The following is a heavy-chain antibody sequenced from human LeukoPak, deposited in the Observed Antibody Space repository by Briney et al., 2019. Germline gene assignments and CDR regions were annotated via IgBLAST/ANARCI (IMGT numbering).Heavy chain of an antibody. D-gene: IGHD3-22*01. CDR2: INPNSGGT. CDR3: AIGAYCYDSSGPWDY. CDR1: GYTFTGYY. Sequence: EASVKVSCKASGYTFTGYYMHWVRQAPGQGLEWMGWINPNSGGTNYAQKFQGRVTMTRDTSISTAYMELSRLRSDDTAVYYCAIGAYCYDSSGPWDYWGQGTLVTVSS. J-gene: IGHJ4*02. V-gene: IGHV1-2*02.